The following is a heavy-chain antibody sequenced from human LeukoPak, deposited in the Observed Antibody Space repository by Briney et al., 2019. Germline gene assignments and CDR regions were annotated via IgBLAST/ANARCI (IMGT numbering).Heavy chain of an antibody. J-gene: IGHJ3*02. V-gene: IGHV3-30*02. Sequence: GGSLRLSCAASEFTFSNYGMHWVRQAPGKGLEWVAFIRYDGTNKYYADSVKGRFTISRDNSKNTLYLQMNSLRAEDTAVYYCAKDVFEDGDYDGFDIWGQGTMVTASS. CDR1: EFTFSNYG. CDR2: IRYDGTNK. CDR3: AKDVFEDGDYDGFDI. D-gene: IGHD4-17*01.